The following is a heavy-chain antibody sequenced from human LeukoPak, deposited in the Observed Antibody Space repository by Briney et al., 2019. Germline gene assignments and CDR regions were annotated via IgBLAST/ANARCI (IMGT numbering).Heavy chain of an antibody. D-gene: IGHD6-19*01. CDR3: ARGGLGSAFDN. CDR1: GFTVSSNY. CDR2: TSGSGGST. V-gene: IGHV3-23*01. J-gene: IGHJ4*02. Sequence: GGSLRLSCAASGFTVSSNYMSWVRQAPGKGLECVSATSGSGGSTYSADSLKGRFTISRDNSKNTLYLQINSLRTDDTAVFYCARGGLGSAFDNWGQGTLVTVSS.